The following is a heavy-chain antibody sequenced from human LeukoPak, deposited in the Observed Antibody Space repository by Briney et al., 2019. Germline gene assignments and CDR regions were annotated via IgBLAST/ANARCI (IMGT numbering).Heavy chain of an antibody. Sequence: SQTLSLTCAISGDSVSSNSAAWNWIRQSPSRGLEWLGRTYYRSKWYNDYAVSVKSRITINPDTSKNQFSLQLNSVTPEDTAVYYCAREAGKGATISYYYYYGMDVWGQGTTVTVSS. CDR2: TYYRSKWYN. V-gene: IGHV6-1*01. CDR3: AREAGKGATISYYYYYGMDV. CDR1: GDSVSSNSAA. J-gene: IGHJ6*02. D-gene: IGHD1-26*01.